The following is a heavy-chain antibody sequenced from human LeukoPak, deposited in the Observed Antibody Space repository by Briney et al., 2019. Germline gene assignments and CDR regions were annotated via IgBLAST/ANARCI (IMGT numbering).Heavy chain of an antibody. CDR2: ITGSGDGT. Sequence: PGGSLRLSCTASGFTFSTYAMTWVRQAPGKGLEWVSSITGSGDGTSAADSVKGRFSISRDNSKNKLFLQMNSLRVEDTAVYYCAKAGLVRGGALDSWGQGTLVTVSS. J-gene: IGHJ4*02. CDR3: AKAGLVRGGALDS. D-gene: IGHD4/OR15-4a*01. V-gene: IGHV3-23*01. CDR1: GFTFSTYA.